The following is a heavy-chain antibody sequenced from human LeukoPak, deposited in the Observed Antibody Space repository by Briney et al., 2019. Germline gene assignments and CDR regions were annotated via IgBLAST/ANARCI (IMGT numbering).Heavy chain of an antibody. D-gene: IGHD5-18*01. CDR2: IKQDGSEK. V-gene: IGHV3-7*01. J-gene: IGHJ2*01. Sequence: GGSLRLSCAASGFTFSSYWMSWVRQAPGKGLEWVANIKQDGSEKYYVDSVKGRFTISRDNAEYSLYLQMNSLRAEDTAVYYCAREYSYGFSYWYFDLWGRGTLVTVSS. CDR3: AREYSYGFSYWYFDL. CDR1: GFTFSSYW.